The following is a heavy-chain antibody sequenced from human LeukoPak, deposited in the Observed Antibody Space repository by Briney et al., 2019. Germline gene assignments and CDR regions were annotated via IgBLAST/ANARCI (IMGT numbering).Heavy chain of an antibody. D-gene: IGHD1-1*01. J-gene: IGHJ4*02. CDR2: IYTSGST. Sequence: SETLSLTCTVSGGSISSYYWSWIRQPPGKGLEWIGYIYTSGSTNYNPSLKSRVTISVDTSKNQFSLKLSSVTAADTAVYYCARLCDWNYVDYWGRGTLVTVSS. CDR3: ARLCDWNYVDY. V-gene: IGHV4-4*09. CDR1: GGSISSYY.